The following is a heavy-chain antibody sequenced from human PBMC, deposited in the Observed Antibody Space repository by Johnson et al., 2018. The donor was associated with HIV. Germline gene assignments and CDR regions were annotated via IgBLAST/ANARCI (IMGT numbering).Heavy chain of an antibody. CDR1: GLAFSTYW. D-gene: IGHD3-16*01. Sequence: VQLVESGGGLVQPGGSLRLSCAASGLAFSTYWMHWVRQAPGKGLVWVSRISSDGSSSAYADSVKGRFTISSDGAKNTLYLQMNSLRAEDTAVYYCAKTHPDPYDYVWGEAYDIGGQVTMVTVSS. V-gene: IGHV3-74*01. CDR2: ISSDGSSS. J-gene: IGHJ3*02. CDR3: AKTHPDPYDYVWGEAYDI.